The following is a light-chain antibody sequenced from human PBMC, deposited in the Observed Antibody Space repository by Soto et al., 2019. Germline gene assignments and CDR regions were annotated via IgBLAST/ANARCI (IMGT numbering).Light chain of an antibody. J-gene: IGKJ2*01. CDR2: GAS. CDR3: KQYATSPPGYT. Sequence: EVVLTQSPGTLYLSPGERTTLSCRTSQTVSSSYYLAWYQQKPGPAPRLLIYGASNRASGVPDRFSSGWSGSEFPPTIRRLDPEDFAVYYCKQYATSPPGYTFGQGTELRIK. V-gene: IGKV3-20*01. CDR1: QTVSSSYY.